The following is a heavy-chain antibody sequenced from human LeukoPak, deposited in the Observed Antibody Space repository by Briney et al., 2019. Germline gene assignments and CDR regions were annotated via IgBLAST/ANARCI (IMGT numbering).Heavy chain of an antibody. D-gene: IGHD5-18*01. CDR1: EFTDSSYG. J-gene: IGHJ5*02. Sequence: PGGALRLYCAASEFTDSSYGMHWVRQAPGKGLDWVAVIWYDGCNKYCAAPVKGRFTISRDNSKNTLYLQMNSLRAEGTAVSYCARDGPASIYRYGLNWFDPWGQGTLVTVSS. V-gene: IGHV3-33*01. CDR2: IWYDGCNK. CDR3: ARDGPASIYRYGLNWFDP.